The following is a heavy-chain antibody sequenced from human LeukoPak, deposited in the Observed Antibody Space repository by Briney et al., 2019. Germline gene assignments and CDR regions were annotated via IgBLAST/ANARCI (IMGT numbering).Heavy chain of an antibody. Sequence: GASVKVSCKASGYTFTSYAMHWVRQAPGQRPEWMGWINAGEGNTKYSQKFQGRVTITRDTSASTTYMEVSSLRSEDTAVYHCARTQGVYYGGNSGAFDIWGQGTVVTVSS. D-gene: IGHD4-23*01. CDR2: INAGEGNT. V-gene: IGHV1-3*01. J-gene: IGHJ3*02. CDR1: GYTFTSYA. CDR3: ARTQGVYYGGNSGAFDI.